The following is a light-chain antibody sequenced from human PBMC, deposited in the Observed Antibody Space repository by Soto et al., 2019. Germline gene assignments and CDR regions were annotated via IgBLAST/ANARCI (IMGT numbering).Light chain of an antibody. V-gene: IGKV3-20*01. CDR1: QSVSSSY. CDR2: GAS. CDR3: QQYGRSLWT. Sequence: EIVLTQSPGTLSLSPGERATLSCRARQSVSSSYLAWYQQKPGQAPRLLIYGASSRATGIPDRFSGSGSGTDFTLTISRLEPEDFAVYYCQQYGRSLWTFGQGTKVDIK. J-gene: IGKJ1*01.